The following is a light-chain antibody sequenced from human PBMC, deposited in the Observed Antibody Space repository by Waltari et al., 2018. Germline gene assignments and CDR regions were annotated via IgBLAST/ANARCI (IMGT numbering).Light chain of an antibody. CDR1: KSISRY. J-gene: IGKJ3*01. V-gene: IGKV1-39*01. Sequence: DIQMTQSPSSLSASVGDRVTITCRPFKSISRYLNWYQQKPGKAPKLLIYAASSLQSGVPSRFSGSGSGTFCTLTISSLQAEDFATYYCQQSYSTPFTFGPGTKVEIK. CDR3: QQSYSTPFT. CDR2: AAS.